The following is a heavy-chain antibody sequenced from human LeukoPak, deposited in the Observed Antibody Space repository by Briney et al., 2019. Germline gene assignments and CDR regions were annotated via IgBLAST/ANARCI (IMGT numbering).Heavy chain of an antibody. D-gene: IGHD6-6*01. V-gene: IGHV4-34*01. CDR1: GGSFSGYY. CDR3: ARTPRPLFDY. CDR2: INHSGST. J-gene: IGHJ4*02. Sequence: KPSETLSLTCAVYGGSFSGYYWSWIRQPPGKGLEWIGEINHSGSTNYNPSLKSRVTISVDTSENQFSLKLSSVTAADTAVYYCARTPRPLFDYWGQGTLVTVSS.